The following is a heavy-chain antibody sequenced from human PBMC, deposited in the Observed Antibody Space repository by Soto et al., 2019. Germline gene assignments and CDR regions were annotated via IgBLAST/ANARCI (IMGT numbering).Heavy chain of an antibody. Sequence: QVQLVESGGGVVQPGRSLRLSCAASGFTFSSYGMHWVRQAPGKGLEWVAVISYDGSNKYYADSVKGRFTISRDNSKNTLYLQMNSLRAEDTAVYYCAKDHHDSSFDYWGQGTLVTVSS. D-gene: IGHD3-22*01. J-gene: IGHJ4*02. CDR3: AKDHHDSSFDY. CDR2: ISYDGSNK. V-gene: IGHV3-30*18. CDR1: GFTFSSYG.